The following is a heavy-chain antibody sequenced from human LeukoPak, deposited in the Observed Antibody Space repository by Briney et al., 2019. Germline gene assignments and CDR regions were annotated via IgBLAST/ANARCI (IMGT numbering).Heavy chain of an antibody. CDR3: ATSSSDYYYDSSGYYVH. D-gene: IGHD3-22*01. CDR2: IYYSGST. J-gene: IGHJ4*02. CDR1: GGSISRYY. V-gene: IGHV4-59*08. Sequence: SETLSLTCTVSGGSISRYYWSWIRQPPGKGLEWIGYIYYSGSTNYNPSLKSRVIISVDTSKKQFSLKLSSVTAADTAVYYCATSSSDYYYDSSGYYVHWGQGTLVTVSS.